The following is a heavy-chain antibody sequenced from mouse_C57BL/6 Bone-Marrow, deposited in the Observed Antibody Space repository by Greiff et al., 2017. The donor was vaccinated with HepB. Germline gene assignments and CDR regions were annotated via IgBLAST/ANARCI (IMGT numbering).Heavy chain of an antibody. D-gene: IGHD3-1*01. Sequence: EVQLQQSGAELVRPGASVKLSCTASGFNIKDDYMHWVKQRPEQGLEWIGWIDPENGDTEYASKFQGKATITADTSSNTAYLQLSSLTSEDTAVYYGTTGLLGFDYWGQGTTLTVSS. CDR3: TTGLLGFDY. CDR2: IDPENGDT. J-gene: IGHJ2*01. V-gene: IGHV14-4*01. CDR1: GFNIKDDY.